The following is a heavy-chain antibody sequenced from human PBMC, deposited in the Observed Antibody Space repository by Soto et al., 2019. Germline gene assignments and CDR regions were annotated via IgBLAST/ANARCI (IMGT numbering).Heavy chain of an antibody. CDR3: ARAGGWELLGY. CDR2: IIPILGIA. D-gene: IGHD1-26*01. J-gene: IGHJ4*02. CDR1: GGTFSSYT. V-gene: IGHV1-69*02. Sequence: QVQLVQSGAEVKKPGSSVKVSCKASGGTFSSYTISWVRQAPGQGLEWMGRIIPILGIAKYAQKFQGRVTITADKSTRTADMELSSLRAEDTAVYYCARAGGWELLGYWGQGTLVTVSS.